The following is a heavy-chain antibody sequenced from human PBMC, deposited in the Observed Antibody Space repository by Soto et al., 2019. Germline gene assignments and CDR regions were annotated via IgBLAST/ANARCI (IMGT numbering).Heavy chain of an antibody. CDR3: ARDQALNGGNAEIYYYYGMDV. J-gene: IGHJ6*02. CDR2: IIPIFGTA. Sequence: QVQLVQSGAEVKKPGSSVKVSCKASGGTFSSYAISWVRQAPGQGLEWMGGIIPIFGTANYAQKFQGRVTINADKSTSTAYMELSSLRSEDTAVYYCARDQALNGGNAEIYYYYGMDVWGQGTTVTVSS. CDR1: GGTFSSYA. V-gene: IGHV1-69*06. D-gene: IGHD2-15*01.